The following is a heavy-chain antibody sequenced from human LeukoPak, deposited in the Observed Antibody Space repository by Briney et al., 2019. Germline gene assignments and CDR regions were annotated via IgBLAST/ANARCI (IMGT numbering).Heavy chain of an antibody. J-gene: IGHJ3*02. V-gene: IGHV3-23*01. CDR1: GFTFSSYG. D-gene: IGHD4-23*01. CDR3: ARDSLVVTRYAFDI. CDR2: ISGNGDST. Sequence: GGSLRLSCAASGFTFSSYGMSWVRQAPGKGLEWISGISGNGDSTYYVDSVKGRFTISRDNAKNTLYLQMNSLRAEDTAVYYCARDSLVVTRYAFDIWGQGTMVTVSS.